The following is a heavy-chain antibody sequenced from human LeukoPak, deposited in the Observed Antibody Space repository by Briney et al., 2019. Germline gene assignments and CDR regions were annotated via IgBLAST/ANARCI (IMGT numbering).Heavy chain of an antibody. J-gene: IGHJ6*03. D-gene: IGHD2-2*01. CDR2: VSAYNGHT. CDR3: ARRLLSRTGFMDV. Sequence: ASVKVSCKASGYSFTNYGISWVRQAPGQGLEWMGWVSAYNGHTKYAQKLQGRVTMTRDTSISTAYMELSRLRSDDTAVYYCARRLLSRTGFMDVWGKGTTVTVSS. CDR1: GYSFTNYG. V-gene: IGHV1-18*01.